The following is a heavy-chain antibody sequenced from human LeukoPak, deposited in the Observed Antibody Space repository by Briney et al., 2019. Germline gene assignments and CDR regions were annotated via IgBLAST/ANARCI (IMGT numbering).Heavy chain of an antibody. CDR2: ISAYNGNT. Sequence: APVKVSCKASGYTFTSYGISWXXQAPGQXXXXXGWISAYNGNTNYAQKLQGXVTMTTDTSTSTAYMELRSLRSDDTAVYYCAREAAHDILTVDYWGQGTLVTVSS. CDR3: AREAAHDILTVDY. J-gene: IGHJ4*02. CDR1: GYTFTSYG. D-gene: IGHD3-9*01. V-gene: IGHV1-18*01.